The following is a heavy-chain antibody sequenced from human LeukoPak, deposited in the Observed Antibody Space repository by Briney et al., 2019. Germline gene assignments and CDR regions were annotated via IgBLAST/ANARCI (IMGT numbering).Heavy chain of an antibody. CDR3: AREIPYCSSTSCPFGY. J-gene: IGHJ4*02. D-gene: IGHD2-2*01. V-gene: IGHV1-46*01. CDR2: INPSGGST. Sequence: ASVTVSCKASGYTFTSDYMHWVRQAPGQGLEWMGIINPSGGSTSYAQKFQGRVTMTRDTSTSTVYMELSSLRSEDTAVYYCAREIPYCSSTSCPFGYWGQGTLVTVSS. CDR1: GYTFTSDY.